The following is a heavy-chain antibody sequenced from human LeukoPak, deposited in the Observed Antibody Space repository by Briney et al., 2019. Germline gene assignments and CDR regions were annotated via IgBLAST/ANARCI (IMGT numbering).Heavy chain of an antibody. Sequence: GASVKVSCKASGGTFSSYAISWVRQAPGQGLEWMGGIIPIFGTANYAQKFQGRVTITTDESTSTAYMELSSLRSEDTAVYYCARVRSAWSTAMVWDYWGQGTLVTVSS. CDR1: GGTFSSYA. V-gene: IGHV1-69*05. J-gene: IGHJ4*02. CDR3: ARVRSAWSTAMVWDY. D-gene: IGHD5-18*01. CDR2: IIPIFGTA.